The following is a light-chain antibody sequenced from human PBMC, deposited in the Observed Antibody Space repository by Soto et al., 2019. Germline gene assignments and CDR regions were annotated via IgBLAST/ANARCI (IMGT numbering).Light chain of an antibody. J-gene: IGLJ1*01. CDR3: SSYTAGGTI. CDR2: EVS. Sequence: QSVLTQPPSASGTPGQRVTISCSGSNSNIGSNTVNWYQQLPGKAPKLMISEVSNRPSGVSNRFSGSKSGNTASLTISGLQAEDEADYYCSSYTAGGTIFGTGTKVTVL. V-gene: IGLV2-14*01. CDR1: NSNIGSNT.